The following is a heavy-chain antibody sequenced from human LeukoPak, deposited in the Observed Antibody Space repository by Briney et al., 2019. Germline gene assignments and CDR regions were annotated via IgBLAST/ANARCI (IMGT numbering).Heavy chain of an antibody. D-gene: IGHD5-18*01. V-gene: IGHV1-8*01. J-gene: IGHJ4*02. Sequence: GASVKVSCKASGYTFTSYAINWVRQATGQGLEWMGWMNPNSGNTGYAQKFQGRVTMTRNTSISTAYMELSSLRSEDTAVYYCARAVDTAMVRAEGGFDYWGQGTLVTVSS. CDR3: ARAVDTAMVRAEGGFDY. CDR1: GYTFTSYA. CDR2: MNPNSGNT.